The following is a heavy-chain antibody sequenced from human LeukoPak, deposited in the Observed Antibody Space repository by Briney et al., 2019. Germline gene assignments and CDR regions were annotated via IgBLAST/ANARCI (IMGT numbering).Heavy chain of an antibody. CDR3: ARDVIIMVRGVITYYYYGMDV. CDR1: GFTFSSYA. Sequence: GGSLRLSCAASGFTFSSYATHWVRQAPGKGLEWVAVISYDGSNKYYADSVKGRFTISRDNSKNTLYLQMNSLRAEDTAVYYCARDVIIMVRGVITYYYYGMDVWGKGTTVTVSS. CDR2: ISYDGSNK. D-gene: IGHD3-10*01. J-gene: IGHJ6*04. V-gene: IGHV3-30*04.